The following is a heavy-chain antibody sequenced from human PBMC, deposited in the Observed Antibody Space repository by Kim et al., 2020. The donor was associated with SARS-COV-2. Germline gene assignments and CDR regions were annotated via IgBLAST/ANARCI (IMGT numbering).Heavy chain of an antibody. Sequence: GGSLRLSCAASGFTFSSYSMNWVRRAPGKGLEWVSSITSSSNDIYYADSVKGRFTISRDNAKNSLYLQMNSLRAEDTAIYYCARAPTGENWFDPWGQGTLVTVSS. CDR1: GFTFSSYS. J-gene: IGHJ5*02. D-gene: IGHD7-27*01. CDR2: ITSSSNDI. V-gene: IGHV3-21*01. CDR3: ARAPTGENWFDP.